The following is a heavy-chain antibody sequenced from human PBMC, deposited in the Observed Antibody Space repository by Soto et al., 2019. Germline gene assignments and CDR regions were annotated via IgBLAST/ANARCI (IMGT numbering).Heavy chain of an antibody. CDR2: INPINNKA. Sequence: SVKVSCKASGGTFSTYTISWVRQAPGQRLEWMGRINPINNKAKYAQKFQGRVTITRDKSASTAYMELSSLRSEDTAVYYCATVEMATINAFDIWGQGTMVTVSS. J-gene: IGHJ3*02. V-gene: IGHV1-69*02. D-gene: IGHD5-12*01. CDR1: GGTFSTYT. CDR3: ATVEMATINAFDI.